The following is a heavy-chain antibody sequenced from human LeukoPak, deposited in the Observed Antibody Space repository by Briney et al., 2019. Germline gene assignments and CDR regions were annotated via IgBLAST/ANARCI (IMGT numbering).Heavy chain of an antibody. CDR2: IYYSGST. J-gene: IGHJ4*02. V-gene: IGHV4-59*01. CDR3: ARVRSCGVPHLDL. CDR1: GVSISSYS. D-gene: IGHD3-10*01. Sequence: SETLTLTCTVSGVSISSYSWSWIRQPPGKGLEWIGYIYYSGSTNYNPSLKSRVTISVDTSKNQFSLKLSSVTAADTAVYYCARVRSCGVPHLDLWGQARLVAVSS.